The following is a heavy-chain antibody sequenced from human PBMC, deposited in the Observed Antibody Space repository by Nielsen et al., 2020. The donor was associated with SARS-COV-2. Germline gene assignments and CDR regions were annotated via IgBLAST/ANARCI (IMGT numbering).Heavy chain of an antibody. Sequence: GESLKISCAASGFNFNNYGMHWVRQAPGRGLEWVAVIWNDGSNKQYADSVKGRFTISRDNFKNTLFLQMNSLRVEDTAVYFCARDGWDRSTDGMDVWGQGTTVTVSS. CDR2: IWNDGSNK. CDR1: GFNFNNYG. CDR3: ARDGWDRSTDGMDV. J-gene: IGHJ6*02. D-gene: IGHD1-26*01. V-gene: IGHV3-33*08.